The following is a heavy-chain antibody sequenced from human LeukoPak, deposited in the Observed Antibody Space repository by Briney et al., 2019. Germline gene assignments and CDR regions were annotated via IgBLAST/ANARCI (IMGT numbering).Heavy chain of an antibody. D-gene: IGHD3-22*01. J-gene: IGHJ4*02. CDR3: ARVLRGYHFDY. CDR2: IIPILGIA. Sequence: ASVKVSCKASGGTFSSYTISWVRQAPGQGLEWMGRIIPILGIANYAQKFQGRVTITADKSTSTAYMELSSLRFEDTAVYYCARVLRGYHFDYWGQGTLVTVSS. CDR1: GGTFSSYT. V-gene: IGHV1-69*02.